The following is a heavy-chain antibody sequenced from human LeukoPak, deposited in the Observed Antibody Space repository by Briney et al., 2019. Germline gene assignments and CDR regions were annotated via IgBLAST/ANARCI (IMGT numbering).Heavy chain of an antibody. V-gene: IGHV4-59*01. D-gene: IGHD6-13*01. CDR2: IYYSGST. J-gene: IGHJ5*02. CDR3: ARGIVAAAATPWFDP. CDR1: GGSISSYY. Sequence: PSETLSLTCTVSGGSISSYYWSWIRQPPGKGLEWIGCIYYSGSTNYNPSLKSRVTISVDTSKNQFSLKLSSVTAADTAVYYCARGIVAAAATPWFDPWGQGTLVTVSS.